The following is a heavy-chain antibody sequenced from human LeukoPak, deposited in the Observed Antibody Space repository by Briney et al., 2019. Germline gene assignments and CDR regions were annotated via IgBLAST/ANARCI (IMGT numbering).Heavy chain of an antibody. Sequence: QPGGSLRLSCAASGFDFSFYAMNWVRQAPGKGPEWVSYISSSGSTIYYADSVKGRFTISRDNAKNSLYLQMNSLRAEDTAVYYCAELGITMIGGVWGKGTTVTISS. V-gene: IGHV3-48*03. CDR2: ISSSGSTI. J-gene: IGHJ6*04. CDR3: AELGITMIGGV. CDR1: GFDFSFYA. D-gene: IGHD3-10*02.